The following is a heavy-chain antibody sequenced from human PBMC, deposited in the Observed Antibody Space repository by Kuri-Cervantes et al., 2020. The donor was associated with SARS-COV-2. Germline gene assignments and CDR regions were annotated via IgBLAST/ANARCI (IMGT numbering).Heavy chain of an antibody. CDR1: GYSFTYYV. V-gene: IGHV7-4-1*01. CDR3: ARGQWLDY. CDR2: INTNTGNP. D-gene: IGHD6-19*01. Sequence: ASVKVSCKASGYSFTYYVMSWVRQAPGQGLEWMGWINTNTGNPTYAQGFTGRFVLSLDTSVTTAYLQIGSLKAEDTAVYYCARGQWLDYWGQGSLVTVSS. J-gene: IGHJ4*02.